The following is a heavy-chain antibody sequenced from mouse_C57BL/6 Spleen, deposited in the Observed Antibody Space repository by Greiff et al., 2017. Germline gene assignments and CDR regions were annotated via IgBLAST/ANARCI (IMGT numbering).Heavy chain of an antibody. CDR3: ARGIYYYGSSSPWFAY. Sequence: EVQLQQSGPELVKPGASVKISCKASGYTFTDYYMNWVKQSHGKSLEWIGDINPNNGGTSYNQKFKGKATLTVDKSSSTAYMELRSLTSEDSAVYYCARGIYYYGSSSPWFAYWGQGTLVTVSA. CDR2: INPNNGGT. D-gene: IGHD1-1*01. CDR1: GYTFTDYY. J-gene: IGHJ3*01. V-gene: IGHV1-26*01.